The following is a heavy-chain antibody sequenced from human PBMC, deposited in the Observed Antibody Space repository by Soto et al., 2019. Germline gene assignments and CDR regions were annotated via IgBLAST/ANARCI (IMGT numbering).Heavy chain of an antibody. J-gene: IGHJ6*02. V-gene: IGHV4-59*12. D-gene: IGHD6-13*01. Sequence: KASETLSLTCTVSGGSISSYYWSWIRQPPGKGLEWIGYIYYSGSTYYNPSLKSRVTISVDTSKNQFSLKLSSVTAADTAVYYCARDVSAAAAFLGGMDVWGQGTTVTVSS. CDR3: ARDVSAAAAFLGGMDV. CDR2: IYYSGST. CDR1: GGSISSYY.